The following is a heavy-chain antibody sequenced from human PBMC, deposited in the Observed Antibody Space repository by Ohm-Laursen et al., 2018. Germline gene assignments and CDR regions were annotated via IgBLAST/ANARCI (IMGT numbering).Heavy chain of an antibody. CDR3: AKDTVWGVVVPAAII. V-gene: IGHV3-7*03. Sequence: SLRLSCAASGFTFDDYAMHWVRQAPGKGLEWVASVNEDASEKYYVDSVKGRFTISRDNAKNSLYLQMNSLRAEDTAVYYCAKDTVWGVVVPAAIIWGQGTLVTVSS. CDR1: GFTFDDYA. J-gene: IGHJ4*02. CDR2: VNEDASEK. D-gene: IGHD2-2*01.